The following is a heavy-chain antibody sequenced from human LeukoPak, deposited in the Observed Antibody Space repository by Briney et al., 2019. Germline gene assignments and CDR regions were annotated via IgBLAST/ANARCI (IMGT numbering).Heavy chain of an antibody. J-gene: IGHJ5*02. CDR1: GGSISSYY. CDR2: IYYSGST. V-gene: IGHV4-59*01. D-gene: IGHD6-13*01. CDR3: AREYSSNWFDP. Sequence: SETLSLTCTVSGGSISSYYWSWIRQPPGKGLEWIGYIYYSGSTNYNPSLKSRVTISVDTSKNQFSLKLSSVTAADTVVYYCAREYSSNWFDPWGQGTLVTVSS.